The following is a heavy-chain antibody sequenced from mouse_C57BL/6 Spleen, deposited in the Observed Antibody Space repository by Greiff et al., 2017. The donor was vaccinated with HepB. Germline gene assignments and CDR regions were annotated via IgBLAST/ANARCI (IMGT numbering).Heavy chain of an antibody. D-gene: IGHD2-1*01. Sequence: VQLQQSGAELVKPGASVKLSCKASGYTFTSYWMHWVKQRPGQGLEWIGMIHPNSGSTNYNEKFKSKATLTVDKSSSTAYMQLSSLTSEDSAVYYCARGIYYGNYENYYFDYWGQGTTLTVSS. CDR1: GYTFTSYW. CDR2: IHPNSGST. J-gene: IGHJ2*01. V-gene: IGHV1-64*01. CDR3: ARGIYYGNYENYYFDY.